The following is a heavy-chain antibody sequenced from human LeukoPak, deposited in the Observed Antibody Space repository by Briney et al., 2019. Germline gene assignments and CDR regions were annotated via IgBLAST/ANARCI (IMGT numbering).Heavy chain of an antibody. V-gene: IGHV4-59*01. D-gene: IGHD3-22*01. Sequence: KTSETLSLTCSVSGGPISSSYWSWIRLTPGRGLEWIGSIHNSGSTNYNPSLKSRVTISIDTSKTQFSLRLSSVTAADTAVYYCARAPWWLCFDYWGQGTLVTVSS. CDR2: IHNSGST. CDR3: ARAPWWLCFDY. J-gene: IGHJ4*02. CDR1: GGPISSSY.